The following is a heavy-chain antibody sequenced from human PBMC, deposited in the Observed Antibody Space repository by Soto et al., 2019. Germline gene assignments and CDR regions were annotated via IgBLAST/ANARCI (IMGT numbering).Heavy chain of an antibody. J-gene: IGHJ4*02. CDR1: GGSISSYY. CDR2: IYYSGST. CDR3: ARDQAGLDY. V-gene: IGHV4-59*01. Sequence: SETLSLTCTVSGGSISSYYWSWIRQPPGKGLEWIGYIYYSGSTNYNPSLKSRVTISVDTSKNQFSLKLSSVTAADTAVYYCARDQAGLDYWGQGTLVTVSS.